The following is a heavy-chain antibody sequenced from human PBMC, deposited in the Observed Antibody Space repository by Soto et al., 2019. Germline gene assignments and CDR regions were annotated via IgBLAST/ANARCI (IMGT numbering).Heavy chain of an antibody. D-gene: IGHD2-2*01. CDR2: ISGSGGST. Sequence: PGGSLRLSCAASGFTFSSYAMSWVRQAPGKGLEWVSAISGSGGSTYYADSVKGRFTISRDNSKNTLYLQMNSLRAEDTAVYYCAKDLSRSTTSYYYYGMDVWGQGTTVPVSS. V-gene: IGHV3-23*01. CDR1: GFTFSSYA. J-gene: IGHJ6*02. CDR3: AKDLSRSTTSYYYYGMDV.